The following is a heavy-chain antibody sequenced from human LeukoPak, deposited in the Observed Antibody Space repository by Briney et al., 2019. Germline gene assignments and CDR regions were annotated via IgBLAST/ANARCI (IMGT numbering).Heavy chain of an antibody. V-gene: IGHV1-18*01. J-gene: IGHJ4*02. Sequence: ASVKVSCKASGGTFSSYAISWVRQAPGQGLEWMGWISAYNGNTNYAQKLQGRVTMTTDTSTSTAYMELRSLRSDDTAVYYCARPYYYGSGSYYGFDYWGQGTLVTVSS. CDR3: ARPYYYGSGSYYGFDY. CDR2: ISAYNGNT. D-gene: IGHD3-10*01. CDR1: GGTFSSYA.